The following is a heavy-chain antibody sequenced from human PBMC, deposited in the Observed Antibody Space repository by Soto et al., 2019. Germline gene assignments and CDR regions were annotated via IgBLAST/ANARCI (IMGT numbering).Heavy chain of an antibody. V-gene: IGHV3-33*01. D-gene: IGHD2-2*01. CDR1: GFTFSSYG. CDR3: ARDGFNYCSSTSCYSPLYYYYGMDV. J-gene: IGHJ6*02. Sequence: VGSLRLSCAASGFTFSSYGMHGVRQAPGKGLEWVAVIWHDGSNKYYADSVKGRFTISRDNSKNTLYLQMNSLRAEDTAVYYCARDGFNYCSSTSCYSPLYYYYGMDVWGQGTTVTVSS. CDR2: IWHDGSNK.